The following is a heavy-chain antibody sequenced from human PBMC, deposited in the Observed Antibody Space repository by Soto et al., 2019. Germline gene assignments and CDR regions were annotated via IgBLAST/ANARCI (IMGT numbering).Heavy chain of an antibody. CDR1: VFTFGDYA. Sequence: GGSLRLSCTSSVFTFGDYAMSCVRHSPGKGLEWVGFIRSKAYGGTTEYAASVKGRFTISRDDSKSIAYLQMNSLKTEDTAVYYCTQKIAALDYWGQGTLVTVSS. CDR3: TQKIAALDY. CDR2: IRSKAYGGTT. J-gene: IGHJ4*02. V-gene: IGHV3-49*04. D-gene: IGHD6-6*01.